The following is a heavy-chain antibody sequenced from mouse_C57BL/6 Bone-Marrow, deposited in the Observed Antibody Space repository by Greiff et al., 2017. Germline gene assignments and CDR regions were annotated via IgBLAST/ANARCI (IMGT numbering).Heavy chain of an antibody. V-gene: IGHV14-4*01. CDR1: GFNIKDDY. Sequence: VQLQQSGAELVRPGASVKLSCTASGFNIKDDYMHWVKQRPEQGLEWIGWIDPENGDTEYASKFQGKATITADTSSNTAYLQLSSLTSEDTAVYYCTTICYGYYGAMDYWGQGTSVTVSS. J-gene: IGHJ4*01. CDR2: IDPENGDT. CDR3: TTICYGYYGAMDY. D-gene: IGHD2-1*01.